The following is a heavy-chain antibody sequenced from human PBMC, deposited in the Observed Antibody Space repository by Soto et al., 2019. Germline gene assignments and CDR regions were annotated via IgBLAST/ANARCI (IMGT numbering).Heavy chain of an antibody. CDR3: ARENVLRFLEIDY. V-gene: IGHV4-59*01. D-gene: IGHD3-3*01. CDR1: GGSISSYY. CDR2: IYYSGST. Sequence: PSETLSLTCTVSGGSISSYYWSWIRQPPGKGLEWIGYIYYSGSTNYNPSRKSRVTISVDTSKNQFSLKLSSVTAADTAVYYCARENVLRFLEIDYWGQGTLVTVSS. J-gene: IGHJ4*02.